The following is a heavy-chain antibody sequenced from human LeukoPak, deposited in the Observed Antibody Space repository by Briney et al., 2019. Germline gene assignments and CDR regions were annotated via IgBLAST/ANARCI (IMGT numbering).Heavy chain of an antibody. CDR3: AREDPQTTVPEGMDV. V-gene: IGHV4-59*01. D-gene: IGHD4-17*01. CDR1: GGSISHYY. J-gene: IGHJ6*02. CDR2: IYYSGTT. Sequence: SETLSLTCTVSGGSISHYYWSWIRQSPGKGLEWIGYIYYSGTTNYNPSLKSRVTISVDTSRNQFSLLLRSVTAADTAVYYCAREDPQTTVPEGMDVWGQGTTVIVSS.